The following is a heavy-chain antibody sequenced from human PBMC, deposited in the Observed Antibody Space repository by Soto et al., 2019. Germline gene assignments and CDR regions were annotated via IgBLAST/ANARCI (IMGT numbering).Heavy chain of an antibody. J-gene: IGHJ4*02. CDR1: GFTFSNYW. V-gene: IGHV3-74*01. CDR3: ARAGWYRFDY. CDR2: INSDGTTI. Sequence: EVQLVESGGGLVQPGGSLRLSCAASGFTFSNYWVHWVGRAPGKGLMWVSRINSDGTTINYADSVEGRFTISRDNAKNTLFLQMNSLRVEDTAVYYCARAGWYRFDYWGQGTLVTVSS. D-gene: IGHD6-19*01.